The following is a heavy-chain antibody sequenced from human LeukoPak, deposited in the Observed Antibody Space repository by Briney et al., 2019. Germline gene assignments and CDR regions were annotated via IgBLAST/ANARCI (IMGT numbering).Heavy chain of an antibody. V-gene: IGHV4-39*01. J-gene: IGHJ4*02. CDR2: IYYSGST. D-gene: IGHD3-22*01. Sequence: SETLSLTCTVSGGSISSSSYYWGWIRQPPGKGLEWIGSIYYSGSTYYNPSLKSRVTISVDTSKNQFSLKLSSVTAADTAVYYCATRPSYYDSSGYDYWGQGTLVTVS. CDR3: ATRPSYYDSSGYDY. CDR1: GGSISSSSYY.